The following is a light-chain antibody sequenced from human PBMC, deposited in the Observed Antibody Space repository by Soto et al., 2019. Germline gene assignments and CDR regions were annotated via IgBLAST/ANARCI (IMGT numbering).Light chain of an antibody. V-gene: IGLV1-44*01. CDR3: AAWDHSLNALGV. J-gene: IGLJ3*02. CDR1: RSNIGNNA. Sequence: QSVLTQPPSASGTPGQRVTISCSGSRSNIGNNAVSWYQQLPGTAPKLLIYNNNQRPSGVPDRFSGSKSGTSASLAISGLHSEDEADYYCAAWDHSLNALGVFGRGTKLTVL. CDR2: NNN.